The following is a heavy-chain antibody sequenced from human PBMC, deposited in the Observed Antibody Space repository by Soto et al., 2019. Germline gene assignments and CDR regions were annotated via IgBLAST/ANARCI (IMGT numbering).Heavy chain of an antibody. V-gene: IGHV1-69*06. CDR2: IIPIFGTA. Sequence: GASVKVSCTASGVTFSSYAISWVRKAPVQGLEWMGWIIPIFGTANYAQKFQGRVTITADKSTSTSYMELISLRSEDTAVYYCARAALKAATMINYFGTDVWGQGTTVTVSS. CDR3: ARAALKAATMINYFGTDV. CDR1: GVTFSSYA. J-gene: IGHJ6*02. D-gene: IGHD5-12*01.